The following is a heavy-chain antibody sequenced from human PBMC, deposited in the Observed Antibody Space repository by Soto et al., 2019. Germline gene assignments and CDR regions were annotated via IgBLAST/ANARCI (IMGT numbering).Heavy chain of an antibody. J-gene: IGHJ4*02. CDR2: IKSKTDGGTT. CDR1: GFTFSNAW. V-gene: IGHV3-15*01. Sequence: GGSLRLSCAASGFTFSNAWMSWVRQAPGKGLEWVGRIKSKTDGGTTDYAAPVKGRFTISRDDSKNTLYLQMNSLKTEDTAVYPCTTARTILAVVTGVHYWGQGNLVTVSS. D-gene: IGHD3-3*01. CDR3: TTARTILAVVTGVHY.